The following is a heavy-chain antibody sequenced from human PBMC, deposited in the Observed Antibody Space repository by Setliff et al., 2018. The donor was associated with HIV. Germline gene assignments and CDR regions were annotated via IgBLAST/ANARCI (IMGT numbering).Heavy chain of an antibody. CDR3: ARGKGVGGVIITGGLDV. CDR2: ISGYNGNI. Sequence: GASVKVSCKASGYTFTNYGVSWVRQAPGQGLEWMSWISGYNGNINYAQKFQGRLTMTRNTSISTAYMELSGLTSEDTAVYYCARGKGVGGVIITGGLDVWGKGTTVTVSS. CDR1: GYTFTNYG. D-gene: IGHD3-10*01. J-gene: IGHJ6*04. V-gene: IGHV1-18*01.